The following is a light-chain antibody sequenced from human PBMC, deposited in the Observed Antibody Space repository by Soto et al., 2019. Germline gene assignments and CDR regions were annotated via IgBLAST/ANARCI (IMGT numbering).Light chain of an antibody. J-gene: IGLJ3*02. CDR1: SNDVGRYNL. V-gene: IGLV2-23*02. CDR2: EVS. CDR3: CSYAGSSTLV. Sequence: QSALTQPASVSGSPGQSITISCTGSSNDVGRYNLVSWYQQHPGKAPKLMIYEVSKRPSVVSNRFSGSKSGNTASLTISGLQAEDEADYYCCSYAGSSTLVFGGGTKLTVL.